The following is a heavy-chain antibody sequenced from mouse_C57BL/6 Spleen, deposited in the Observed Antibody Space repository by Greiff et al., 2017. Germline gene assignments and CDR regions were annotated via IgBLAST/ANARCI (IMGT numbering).Heavy chain of an antibody. CDR2: ISGGGGNT. D-gene: IGHD1-1*01. V-gene: IGHV5-9*01. J-gene: IGHJ3*01. Sequence: DVMLVESGGGLVKPGGSLKLSCAASGFTFSSYTMSWVRQTPEKRLEWVATISGGGGNTYYPDSVKGRFTISRDNAKNTLYLQMSSLRSEDTALYYCARPHYYGSAWFADWGQGTLVTVSA. CDR1: GFTFSSYT. CDR3: ARPHYYGSAWFAD.